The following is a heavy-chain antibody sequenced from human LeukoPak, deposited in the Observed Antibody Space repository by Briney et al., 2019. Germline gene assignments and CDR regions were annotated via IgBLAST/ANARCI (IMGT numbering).Heavy chain of an antibody. J-gene: IGHJ3*02. D-gene: IGHD2-8*01. CDR1: GFTFNSYA. V-gene: IGHV3-23*01. CDR2: ISGSGSHT. CDR3: AKERVSLGMMEGVLHM. Sequence: GGSLRLSCAASGFTFNSYAMNWVRQAPGKGLEWVSSISGSGSHTYYADSVQGRFTVSRDNSKNTVNLHLNTVRAEDTAVYYCAKERVSLGMMEGVLHMWGQGTTVSVSS.